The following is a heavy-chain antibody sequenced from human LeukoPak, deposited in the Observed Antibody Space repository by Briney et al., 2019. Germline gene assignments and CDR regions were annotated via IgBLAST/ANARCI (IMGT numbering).Heavy chain of an antibody. V-gene: IGHV1-8*01. D-gene: IGHD4-23*01. CDR2: MNPNSGNT. CDR1: GSTFTSYD. Sequence: ASVKVSCKASGSTFTSYDINWVRQATGQGLEWMGWMNPNSGNTGYAQKFQGRVTMTRNTSISTAYMELSSLRSEDTAVYYCARGPYGGNEFDYWGQGTLVTVSS. CDR3: ARGPYGGNEFDY. J-gene: IGHJ4*02.